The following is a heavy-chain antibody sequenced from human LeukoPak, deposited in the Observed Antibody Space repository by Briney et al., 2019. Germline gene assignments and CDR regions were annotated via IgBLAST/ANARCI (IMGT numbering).Heavy chain of an antibody. CDR2: IYYSGST. CDR1: GGSFSSYY. J-gene: IGHJ4*02. CDR3: ARLRPSGGSLAVYYFDY. D-gene: IGHD1-26*01. V-gene: IGHV4-59*08. Sequence: SETLSLTCAVYGGSFSSYYWSWIRQPPGKGLEWIGYIYYSGSTNYNPSLESRVTISVDTSKNQFSLKLSSVTAADTAVYYCARLRPSGGSLAVYYFDYWGQGTLVTVSS.